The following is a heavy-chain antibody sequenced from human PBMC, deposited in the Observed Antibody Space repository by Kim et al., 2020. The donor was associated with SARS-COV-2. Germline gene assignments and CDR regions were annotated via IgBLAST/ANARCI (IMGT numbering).Heavy chain of an antibody. CDR1: GFTFSSYA. CDR3: AKDLYSSSWSYYYYYGMDV. J-gene: IGHJ6*02. Sequence: GGSLRLSCAASGFTFSSYAMSWVRQAPGKGLEWVSAISGSGGSTYYADSVKGRFTISRDNSKNTLYLQMNSLRAEDTAVYYCAKDLYSSSWSYYYYYGMDVGGQGTTVTVSS. CDR2: ISGSGGST. V-gene: IGHV3-23*01. D-gene: IGHD6-13*01.